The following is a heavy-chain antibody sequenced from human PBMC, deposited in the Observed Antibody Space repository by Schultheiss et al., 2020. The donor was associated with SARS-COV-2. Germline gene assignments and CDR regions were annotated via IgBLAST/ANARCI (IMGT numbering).Heavy chain of an antibody. CDR1: GFTFSGSA. CDR2: IRSKANSYAT. CDR3: TRRLDTIFGVDQYGMDV. Sequence: GGSLRLSCAASGFTFSGSAMHWVRQASGKGLEWVGRIRSKANSYATAYAASVKGRFTISGDDSKNTAYLQMNSLKTEDTAVYYCTRRLDTIFGVDQYGMDVWGQGTTVTVSS. D-gene: IGHD3-3*01. V-gene: IGHV3-73*01. J-gene: IGHJ6*02.